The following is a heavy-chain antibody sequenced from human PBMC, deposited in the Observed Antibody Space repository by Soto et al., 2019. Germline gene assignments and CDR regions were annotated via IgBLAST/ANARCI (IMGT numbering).Heavy chain of an antibody. D-gene: IGHD3-10*01. CDR3: AKDLGSGKPYYYYAMDV. J-gene: IGHJ6*02. Sequence: PGGSLRLSCAASGFIFSRYGMHWVRQAPGKGLEWVAVISYDGSNKYYAESVKGRFIISRDKSENTLYLQMNSLRAEDTAVYYCAKDLGSGKPYYYYAMDVWGQGTTVPVSS. V-gene: IGHV3-30*18. CDR1: GFIFSRYG. CDR2: ISYDGSNK.